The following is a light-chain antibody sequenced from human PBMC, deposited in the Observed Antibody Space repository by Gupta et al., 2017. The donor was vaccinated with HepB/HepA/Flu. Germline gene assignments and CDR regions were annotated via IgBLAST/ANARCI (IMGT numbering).Light chain of an antibody. CDR1: QSVSSNY. J-gene: IGKJ2*02. Sequence: EIVLTQSPGTLSLSPGERATLTCRASQSVSSNYLAWYQQKPGQAPRLLIYGASRRATGLPDRFSSSGSETDFTLTISRLEPEDFAVYYCQQFGNSPCTFGQGTKLEIK. V-gene: IGKV3-20*01. CDR2: GAS. CDR3: QQFGNSPCT.